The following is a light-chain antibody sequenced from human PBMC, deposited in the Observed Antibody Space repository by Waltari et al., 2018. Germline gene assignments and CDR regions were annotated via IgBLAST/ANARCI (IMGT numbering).Light chain of an antibody. V-gene: IGKV1-39*01. CDR2: SAS. J-gene: IGKJ3*01. Sequence: DIQLTQSPSSLSASVGDRVTITCRASQSIASYLNWYQQKPGKAPKFLIYSASSLQSGVPSRFSDSRSGTDFTLTISSLQPEDFAVYYCQQSYSSPFTFGPGTRVDIK. CDR3: QQSYSSPFT. CDR1: QSIASY.